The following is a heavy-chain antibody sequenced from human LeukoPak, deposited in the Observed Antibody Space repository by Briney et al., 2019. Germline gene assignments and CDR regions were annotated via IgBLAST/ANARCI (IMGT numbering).Heavy chain of an antibody. Sequence: SETLSLTCTVSGGSISSYYWSWIRQPPGKGLEWIGYIYYSGSTNYNPSLKSRVTISVDTSKNQFSLKLSSVTAADTAAYYCARDRGGSYYLGYYYYGMDVWGQGTTVTVSS. J-gene: IGHJ6*02. CDR1: GGSISSYY. D-gene: IGHD1-26*01. CDR2: IYYSGST. CDR3: ARDRGGSYYLGYYYYGMDV. V-gene: IGHV4-59*01.